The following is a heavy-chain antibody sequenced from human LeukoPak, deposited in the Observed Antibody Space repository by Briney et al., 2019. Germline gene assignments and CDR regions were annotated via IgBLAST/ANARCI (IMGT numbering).Heavy chain of an antibody. CDR2: ISTSSSYI. J-gene: IGHJ6*04. D-gene: IGHD3-10*02. V-gene: IGHV3-21*01. CDR1: GFTFSSYS. CDR3: AELGITMIGGV. Sequence: PGGSLRLSCAVSGFTFSSYSMNWVRQAPGKGLEWVSSISTSSSYIYYADSVRGRFTISRHNAKNSLYLQMNSLRAEDTAVYYCAELGITMIGGVWGKGTTVTISS.